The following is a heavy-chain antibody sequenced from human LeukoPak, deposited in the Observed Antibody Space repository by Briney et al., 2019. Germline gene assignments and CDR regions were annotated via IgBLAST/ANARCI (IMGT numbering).Heavy chain of an antibody. CDR1: GFSFSDYW. D-gene: IGHD3-10*01. Sequence: PGGSLRLSCVASGFSFSDYWMSWIRQAPGRGLEWVANIKEDGSQRNYVDSVKGRLTISRDNAQNSLYLQMSNLGVEDTAIYYCANYDSGKGTSDYWGQGTLVIVSS. V-gene: IGHV3-7*01. CDR2: IKEDGSQR. J-gene: IGHJ4*02. CDR3: ANYDSGKGTSDY.